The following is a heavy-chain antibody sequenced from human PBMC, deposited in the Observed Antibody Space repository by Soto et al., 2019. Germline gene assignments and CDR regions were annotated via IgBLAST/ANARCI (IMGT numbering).Heavy chain of an antibody. CDR3: ASGGGEMATRFDY. Sequence: QVQLVQSGAEVKKPGSSVKVSCKASGGTFSSYAISWVRQAPGQGLEWMGGIIHIFGTANYAQKFQGRVTVPSEEAPSRAYMELSSLRSEETAVYYCASGGGEMATRFDYWGQGTRVTGSS. J-gene: IGHJ4*02. D-gene: IGHD3-10*01. CDR1: GGTFSSYA. CDR2: IIHIFGTA. V-gene: IGHV1-69*01.